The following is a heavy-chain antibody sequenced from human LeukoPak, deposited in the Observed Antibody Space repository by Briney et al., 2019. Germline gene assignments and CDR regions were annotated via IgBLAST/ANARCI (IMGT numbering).Heavy chain of an antibody. Sequence: SETLSLTCSVSGGSIIRSNYYWGWIRQPPGKGLEWIGTVYYSGSTNYNPSLKSRVTISVDTSKNQFSLKLSSVTAADTAIYYCATHVDATRGYYFESWGQGTLVTVPS. J-gene: IGHJ4*02. D-gene: IGHD1-1*01. CDR1: GGSIIRSNYY. CDR2: VYYSGST. V-gene: IGHV4-39*01. CDR3: ATHVDATRGYYFES.